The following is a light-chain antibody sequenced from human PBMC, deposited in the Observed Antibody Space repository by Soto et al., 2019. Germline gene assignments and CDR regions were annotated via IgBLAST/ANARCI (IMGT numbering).Light chain of an antibody. CDR1: QSVLYSSNNKNY. Sequence: DIVMTRSPDSLAVSLGERATINCKSSQSVLYSSNNKNYLAWYQQKPGQPPKLLIYWASTRESGVPDRFSGSGSGTDFTLTISSLQAKDVAVYYCQQYYTNALTFGGGTKVGVK. J-gene: IGKJ4*01. CDR3: QQYYTNALT. CDR2: WAS. V-gene: IGKV4-1*01.